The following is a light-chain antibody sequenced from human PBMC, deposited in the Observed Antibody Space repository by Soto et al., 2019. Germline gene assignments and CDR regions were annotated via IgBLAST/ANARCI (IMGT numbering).Light chain of an antibody. CDR1: QGISSY. J-gene: IGKJ4*01. V-gene: IGKV1-9*01. Sequence: EIQLTQSPSFLSASVGDRVTITCRASQGISSYLAWYQQKPGKAPKRLIYDASTLHSGVPSRFSGSGSGTDFTLTISSLEPEDSAVYYCLQRSNWLTFGGGTKVDIK. CDR2: DAS. CDR3: LQRSNWLT.